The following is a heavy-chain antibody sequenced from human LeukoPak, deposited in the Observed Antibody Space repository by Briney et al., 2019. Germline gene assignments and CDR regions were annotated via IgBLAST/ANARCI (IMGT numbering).Heavy chain of an antibody. J-gene: IGHJ4*02. D-gene: IGHD6-19*01. CDR1: GFTFVDYG. CDR2: INWNGGST. V-gene: IGHV3-20*04. Sequence: GGSLRLSCAASGFTFVDYGMSWVRQAPGKGLEWVSGINWNGGSTGYADSVKGRFTISRDNAKNSLYLQMNSLRAEDTALYYCARDPPTGYSSGWYFDYWGQGTLVTVSS. CDR3: ARDPPTGYSSGWYFDY.